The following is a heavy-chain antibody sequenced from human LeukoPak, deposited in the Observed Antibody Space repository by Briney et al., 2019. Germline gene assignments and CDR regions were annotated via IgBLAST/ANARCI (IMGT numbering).Heavy chain of an antibody. V-gene: IGHV4-39*07. D-gene: IGHD3-10*01. Sequence: PSETLSLTCTVSGGSISSSSYYWGWIRQPPGKGLEWIGSIYYSGSTYYNPSLKSRVTISVDTSKNQFSLKLSSVTAADTAVYYCARAITMVRGVTNDHFDYWGQGTLVTVSS. CDR2: IYYSGST. CDR3: ARAITMVRGVTNDHFDY. J-gene: IGHJ4*02. CDR1: GGSISSSSYY.